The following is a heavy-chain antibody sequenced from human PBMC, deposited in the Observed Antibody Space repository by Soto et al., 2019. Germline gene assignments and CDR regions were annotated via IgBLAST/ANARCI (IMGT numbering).Heavy chain of an antibody. J-gene: IGHJ4*02. CDR2: VSAYNRNT. CDR1: GYTCTNYG. D-gene: IGHD2-2*01. Sequence: QVQLVQSGVEVKKPGASVKVSCQASGYTCTNYGITWLRQAPGQGLEWMGWVSAYNRNTNYAQRFQDRVTMTTDTSTRTAYMELRNLKSDDTAIYFCARERQYEPLLYWGQGPLVTVSS. V-gene: IGHV1-18*01. CDR3: ARERQYEPLLY.